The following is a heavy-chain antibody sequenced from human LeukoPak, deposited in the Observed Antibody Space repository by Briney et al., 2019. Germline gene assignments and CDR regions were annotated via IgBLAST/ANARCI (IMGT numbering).Heavy chain of an antibody. V-gene: IGHV3-30*02. CDR2: IRYDGSNK. Sequence: GGSLRLSCAASGFTFGSYGMHWVRQAPGKGLEWVAFIRYDGSNKYYADSVKGRFTISRDNSKNTLYLQMNSLRAEDTAVYYCAKGVNVVVPAATWIDYWGQGTLVTVSS. D-gene: IGHD2-2*01. J-gene: IGHJ4*02. CDR3: AKGVNVVVPAATWIDY. CDR1: GFTFGSYG.